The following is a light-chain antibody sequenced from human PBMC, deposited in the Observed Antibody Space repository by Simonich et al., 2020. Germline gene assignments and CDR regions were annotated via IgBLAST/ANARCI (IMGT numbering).Light chain of an antibody. CDR3: QQYYSTPFT. V-gene: IGKV4-1*01. CDR2: WAS. CDR1: QSVLCSSNNKNY. Sequence: DIVMTQSPDSLAVSLGERATINCKPSQSVLCSSNNKNYLAWYQQKPGQPPKLLIYWASTRESGVPDRFSGSGSGTDFTLTISSLQAEDVAVYYCQQYYSTPFTFGPGTKVDIK. J-gene: IGKJ3*01.